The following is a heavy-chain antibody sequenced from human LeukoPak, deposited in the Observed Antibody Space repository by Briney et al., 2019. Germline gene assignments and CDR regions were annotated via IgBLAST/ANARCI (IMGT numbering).Heavy chain of an antibody. J-gene: IGHJ4*02. D-gene: IGHD5-18*01. Sequence: GASVKVSCKVSGYTLTELSMHWVRQAPGKGLEWMGGFDPEDGETIYAQKFQGRVTMTEDTSTDTAYMELSSLRSEDTAVYYCATDLGGIQLREDRFDYWGQGTLVTVSS. V-gene: IGHV1-24*01. CDR1: GYTLTELS. CDR3: ATDLGGIQLREDRFDY. CDR2: FDPEDGET.